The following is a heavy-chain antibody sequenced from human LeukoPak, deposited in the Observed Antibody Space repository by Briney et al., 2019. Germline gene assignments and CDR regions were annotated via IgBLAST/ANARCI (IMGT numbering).Heavy chain of an antibody. V-gene: IGHV3-74*01. CDR1: GFNFRTYW. J-gene: IGHJ4*02. D-gene: IGHD2-15*01. Sequence: PGGSLRLSCAASGFNFRTYWMHWVRQAPGKGLVWVSRISGDGSSTSYADSVKGRFTISRDNAKNTLYLQMNSLRAEDTAVYYCARALDIVVVNDYCGQGTLVTVSS. CDR3: ARALDIVVVNDY. CDR2: ISGDGSST.